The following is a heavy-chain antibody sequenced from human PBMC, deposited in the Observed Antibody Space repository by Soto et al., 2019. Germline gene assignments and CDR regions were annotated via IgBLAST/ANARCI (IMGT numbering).Heavy chain of an antibody. Sequence: QVQLVQSGAEVKQPGASVKVSCKASGYTFTSYAMHWVRQAPGQRLEWMGWINAGNGNTKYSQKFQGRVTITRDTSASTAYMELSSMRSEDTAVYYCGSDAGLAVVIANDSRYCDYWGQGTLVTVSS. CDR1: GYTFTSYA. CDR2: INAGNGNT. J-gene: IGHJ4*02. CDR3: GSDAGLAVVIANDSRYCDY. V-gene: IGHV1-3*01. D-gene: IGHD3-22*01.